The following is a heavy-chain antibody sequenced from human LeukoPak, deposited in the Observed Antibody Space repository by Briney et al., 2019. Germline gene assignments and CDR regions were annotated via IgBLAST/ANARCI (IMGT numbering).Heavy chain of an antibody. CDR2: FDPEDGET. D-gene: IGHD6-13*01. CDR3: AARIAAPYYFDY. CDR1: GYTLTELS. Sequence: ASVKVSYKVSGYTLTELSMHWVRQAPGKGLEWMGGFDPEDGETIYAQKFQGRVTMTEDTSTDTAYMELSSLRSEDTAVYYCAARIAAPYYFDYWGQGTLVTVSS. V-gene: IGHV1-24*01. J-gene: IGHJ4*02.